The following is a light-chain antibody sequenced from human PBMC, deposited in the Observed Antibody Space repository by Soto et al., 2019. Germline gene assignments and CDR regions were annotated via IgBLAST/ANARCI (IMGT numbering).Light chain of an antibody. CDR3: QQYKNWYT. J-gene: IGKJ2*01. CDR1: QSVSSN. Sequence: EIVMTQSPATLSVSPGERATLSCRASQSVSSNLAWYQQNPGQAPRLLIYGASTRATRIPARFSCSGSGTEFTLIFSSLQSEYFAVYYCQQYKNWYTFGQGAKLEIK. V-gene: IGKV3-15*01. CDR2: GAS.